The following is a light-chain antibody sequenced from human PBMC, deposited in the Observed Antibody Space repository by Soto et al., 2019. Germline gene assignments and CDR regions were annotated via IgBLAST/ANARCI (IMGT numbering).Light chain of an antibody. V-gene: IGKV1-39*01. CDR3: QQTYTTPLT. CDR2: AAS. J-gene: IGKJ4*01. Sequence: DIQMTQSPSSLSASVEDRVTITCRASQSISRYLNWYQQKPGKAPKLLIYAASSLQRGVQSRFTGSGSGTEFTLTITSLQPGDFATYYYQQTYTTPLTFGGGTKVDIK. CDR1: QSISRY.